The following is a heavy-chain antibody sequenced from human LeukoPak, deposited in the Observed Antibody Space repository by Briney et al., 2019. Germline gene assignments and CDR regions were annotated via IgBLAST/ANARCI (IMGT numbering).Heavy chain of an antibody. CDR1: GYRFSGYW. V-gene: IGHV5-51*01. Sequence: GEPLNISCKGSGYRFSGYWIGWGRQLPGKGLEWMGIIYPGNSDTRYSPSLQGQVTISADRSTRSAYLQWGSLKASDTAIYFCASHKQWLPPPDYWGQGTLVTVSS. CDR3: ASHKQWLPPPDY. D-gene: IGHD6-19*01. J-gene: IGHJ4*02. CDR2: IYPGNSDT.